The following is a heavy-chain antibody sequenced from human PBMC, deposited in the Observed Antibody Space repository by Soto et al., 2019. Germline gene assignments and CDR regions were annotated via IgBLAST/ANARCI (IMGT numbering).Heavy chain of an antibody. CDR3: AREGGGSGPKQARYGMDV. CDR2: IYYSGST. Sequence: SETLSLTCTVSGGSISSGGYYWSWIRQHPGKGLEWIGYIYYSGSTYYNPSLKSRVTISVDTSKNQFSLKLGSVTAADAAVYYCAREGGGSGPKQARYGMDVWGQGTTVTVSS. D-gene: IGHD6-6*01. CDR1: GGSISSGGYY. J-gene: IGHJ6*02. V-gene: IGHV4-31*03.